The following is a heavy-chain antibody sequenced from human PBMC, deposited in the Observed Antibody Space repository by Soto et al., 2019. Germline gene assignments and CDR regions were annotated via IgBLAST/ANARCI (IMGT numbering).Heavy chain of an antibody. V-gene: IGHV3-30-3*01. CDR1: GFRFSSFA. J-gene: IGHJ4*01. D-gene: IGHD2-8*02. CDR3: ARARIGASCTGAYVDY. Sequence: QVQLVESGGGVVQPGRSLRLSCTASGFRFSSFAMHWVRQTPGKGLVWVAVISSDGSRDYYADSVKGRFTISRDNSNNTLYLQMGSLGGDDTAVYFCARARIGASCTGAYVDYWGHGTLGTVSS. CDR2: ISSDGSRD.